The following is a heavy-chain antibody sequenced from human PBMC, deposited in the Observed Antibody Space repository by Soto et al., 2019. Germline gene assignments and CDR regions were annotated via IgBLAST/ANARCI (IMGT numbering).Heavy chain of an antibody. Sequence: QVPLVQSGAEVKKPGASVKVSCKTSGFTFTSYGITWVRQAPGRGLEWMGWISGYNGNTNYAQRLQGRVAMTTDTSTSTAYMELRSLTSDDTAVYYCAESGYSSSWFLAYWGQGTLVTVSS. CDR1: GFTFTSYG. CDR3: AESGYSSSWFLAY. D-gene: IGHD6-13*01. V-gene: IGHV1-18*01. CDR2: ISGYNGNT. J-gene: IGHJ4*02.